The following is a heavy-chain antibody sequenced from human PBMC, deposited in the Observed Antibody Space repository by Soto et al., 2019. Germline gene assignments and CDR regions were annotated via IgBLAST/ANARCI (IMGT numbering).Heavy chain of an antibody. V-gene: IGHV3-48*02. CDR3: ARDHGGSTWFVGIYYYFGVDV. CDR2: ISGSSDTI. Sequence: SLRLSCAASGFTLGSYIVNWVRQAPGKGLEWVSYISGSSDTIYYADSVKGRFTISRDNAKNSLYLQMDSLRDEDTAVYYCARDHGGSTWFVGIYYYFGVDVWGQGTTVTVSS. D-gene: IGHD6-13*01. J-gene: IGHJ6*02. CDR1: GFTLGSYI.